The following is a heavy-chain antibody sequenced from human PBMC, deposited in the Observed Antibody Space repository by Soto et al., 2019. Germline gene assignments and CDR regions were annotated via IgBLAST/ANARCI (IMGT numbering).Heavy chain of an antibody. D-gene: IGHD3-22*01. J-gene: IGHJ4*02. Sequence: GPSVKVSCKASGYTFTSYYMHWVRQAPGQGLEWMGIINPSGGSTSYAQKFQGRVTMTRDTSTSTVYMELSSLRSEDTAVYYCARGPGYYDSSGYEGYFDYWGQGTLVTVSS. CDR3: ARGPGYYDSSGYEGYFDY. V-gene: IGHV1-46*01. CDR2: INPSGGST. CDR1: GYTFTSYY.